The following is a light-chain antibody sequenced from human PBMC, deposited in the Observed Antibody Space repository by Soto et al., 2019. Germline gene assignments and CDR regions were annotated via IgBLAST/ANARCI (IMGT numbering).Light chain of an antibody. CDR1: QSISTY. CDR3: QQRSNWPYT. V-gene: IGKV3-11*01. J-gene: IGKJ2*01. CDR2: DAS. Sequence: EIVLTQSPATLSLSPGERATLSCRASQSISTYVAWYQQKPGQAPRLLIYDASNWATGIPARFSGSGSGTDFTLTISSLEPEDFAVYYCQQRSNWPYTVGQGTKLEIK.